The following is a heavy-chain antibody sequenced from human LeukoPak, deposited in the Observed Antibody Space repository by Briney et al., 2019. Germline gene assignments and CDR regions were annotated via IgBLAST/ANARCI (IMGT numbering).Heavy chain of an antibody. Sequence: GGSLRLSCAASGFTFSSYAMSWVRQAPGKGLEWVSAISGSGGSTYYADSVKGRFTISRDNSKNTLYLQMNSLSAEDTAVYYCAKDSPDYYDSSGYASDYWGQGTLVTVSS. CDR3: AKDSPDYYDSSGYASDY. CDR2: ISGSGGST. D-gene: IGHD3-22*01. CDR1: GFTFSSYA. V-gene: IGHV3-23*01. J-gene: IGHJ4*02.